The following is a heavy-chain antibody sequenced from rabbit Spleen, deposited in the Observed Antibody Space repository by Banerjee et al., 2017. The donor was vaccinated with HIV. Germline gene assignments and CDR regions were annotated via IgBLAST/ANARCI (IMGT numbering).Heavy chain of an antibody. J-gene: IGHJ4*01. CDR3: ARDGSCSSYFNL. D-gene: IGHD8-1*01. CDR2: IDPVFGST. Sequence: QLEESAGGLDQPGGSLQLSCKASGFTLSSYYMNRVRQAPGKGLEWIGYIDPVFGSTDYSNWVNGRFTISSHNAQNTLYLQLNSLTAADTSTYFCARDGSCSSYFNLWGPGTLVTVS. CDR1: GFTLSSYY. V-gene: IGHV1S7*01.